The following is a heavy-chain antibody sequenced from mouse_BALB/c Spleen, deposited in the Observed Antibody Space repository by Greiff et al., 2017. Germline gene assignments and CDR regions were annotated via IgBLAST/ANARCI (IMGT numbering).Heavy chain of an antibody. Sequence: VQLQQSGAELAKPGASVKMSCKASGYTFTSYWMHWVKQRPGQGLGWIGYINPSTGYTEYNQKFKDKATLTADKSSSTAYMQLSSLTSEDSAVYYCARGIRYGFDYWGQGTTLTVSS. CDR3: ARGIRYGFDY. D-gene: IGHD1-1*01. CDR2: INPSTGYT. CDR1: GYTFTSYW. J-gene: IGHJ2*01. V-gene: IGHV1-7*01.